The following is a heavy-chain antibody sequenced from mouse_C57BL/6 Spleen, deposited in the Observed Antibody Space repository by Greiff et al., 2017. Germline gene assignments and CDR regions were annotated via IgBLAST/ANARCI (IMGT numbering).Heavy chain of an antibody. CDR1: GYTFTSYW. V-gene: IGHV1-53*01. CDR3: AREGEDYYGAYYDYLDWYFDV. Sequence: QVQLKQPGTELVKPGASVKLSCKASGYTFTSYWMHWVKQRPGQGLEWIGNINPSNGGTNYNEKFKSKATLTVDKSSSTAYMQLSSLTSEDSAVYYCAREGEDYYGAYYDYLDWYFDVWGTGTTVTVSS. D-gene: IGHD2-4*01. CDR2: INPSNGGT. J-gene: IGHJ1*03.